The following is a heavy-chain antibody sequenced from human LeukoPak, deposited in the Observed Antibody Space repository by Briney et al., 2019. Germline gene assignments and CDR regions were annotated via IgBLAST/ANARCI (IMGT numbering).Heavy chain of an antibody. J-gene: IGHJ4*02. V-gene: IGHV3-23*01. CDR1: GFAFSSYA. CDR2: ISGSGGST. D-gene: IGHD6-19*01. Sequence: PGGSLRLSCAASGFAFSSYAMSWVRQAPGKGLEWVSAISGSGGSTYYANSVKGRFTISRDNSKNTLYLQMNSLRAEDTAVYYCARTPPGIAVAGTLFDYWGQGTLVTVSS. CDR3: ARTPPGIAVAGTLFDY.